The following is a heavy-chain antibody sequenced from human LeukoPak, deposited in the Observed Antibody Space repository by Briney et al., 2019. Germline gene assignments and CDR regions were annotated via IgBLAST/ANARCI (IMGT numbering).Heavy chain of an antibody. D-gene: IGHD6-13*01. CDR3: ARRGIAAAGRRGYYYYMDV. J-gene: IGHJ6*03. CDR2: IYTSGST. V-gene: IGHV4-61*02. Sequence: SQTLSLTCTVSGGSISSGSYYWSWIRQPAGKGLEWIGRIYTSGSTNYNPSLKSRVTISVDTSKNQFSLKLSSVTAADTAVYYCARRGIAAAGRRGYYYYMDVWGKGATVTISS. CDR1: GGSISSGSYY.